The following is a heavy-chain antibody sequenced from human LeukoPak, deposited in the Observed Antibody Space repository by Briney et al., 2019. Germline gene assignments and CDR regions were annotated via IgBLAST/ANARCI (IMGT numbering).Heavy chain of an antibody. CDR3: ARDGEDCSGGSCYYYYYYMDV. D-gene: IGHD2-15*01. Sequence: PGGSLRLSCAASGFTFSEFYMAWIRQAPAKGLEWISSLSSSGASIYYAGSVRGRFTISRDNAKNSLYLQMNSLRAEDTAVYYCARDGEDCSGGSCYYYYYYMDVWGKGTTVTVSS. J-gene: IGHJ6*03. V-gene: IGHV3-11*04. CDR1: GFTFSEFY. CDR2: LSSSGASI.